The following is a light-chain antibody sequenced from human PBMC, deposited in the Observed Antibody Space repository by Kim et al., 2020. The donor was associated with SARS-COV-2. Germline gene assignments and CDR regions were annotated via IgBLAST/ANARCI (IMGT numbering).Light chain of an antibody. CDR2: KTS. V-gene: IGKV1-5*03. J-gene: IGKJ1*01. CDR3: QQYNSYSWT. Sequence: DIQMTQSPSTLSASVGDRVTITCRASQSIGNWLAWHQQKPGTAPKLLIYKTSTLESGIPSRFRGSGSGTEFTLAISSLQPEDFAIYYCQQYNSYSWTFGQGTEVDIK. CDR1: QSIGNW.